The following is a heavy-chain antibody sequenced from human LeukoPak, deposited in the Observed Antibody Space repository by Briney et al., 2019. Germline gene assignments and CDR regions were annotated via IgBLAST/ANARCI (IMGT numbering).Heavy chain of an antibody. V-gene: IGHV1-69*13. CDR2: ISPIFGTA. CDR3: ARGGGGAVLRFLPHDY. D-gene: IGHD3-3*01. J-gene: IGHJ4*02. Sequence: GASVKVSCKASGGTFSSYAISWVRQAPGQGLEWMGGISPIFGTANHAQKFQGRVTITADESTSTAYMELSSLRSEDTAVYYCARGGGGAVLRFLPHDYWGQGTLVTVSS. CDR1: GGTFSSYA.